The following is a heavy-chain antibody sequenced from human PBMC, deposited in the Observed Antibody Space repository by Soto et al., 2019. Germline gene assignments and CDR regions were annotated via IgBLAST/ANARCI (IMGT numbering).Heavy chain of an antibody. CDR1: GFSVSFNY. CDR2: VYSGGNT. J-gene: IGHJ4*02. CDR3: ARSSSSWYHDFDY. D-gene: IGHD6-13*01. V-gene: IGHV3-53*01. Sequence: EVQLVESGGGLIQPGGSLRLSCAASGFSVSFNYMSWVRQAPGKGLEWVSVVYSGGNTYYAESVKVRFTMSRDNSKSTLYLQMNSLRAVDTAVYYCARSSSSWYHDFDYCGQGTLLTVSS.